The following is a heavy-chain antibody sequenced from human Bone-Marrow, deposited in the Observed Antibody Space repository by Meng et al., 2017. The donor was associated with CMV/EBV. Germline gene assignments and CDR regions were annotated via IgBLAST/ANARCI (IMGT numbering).Heavy chain of an antibody. Sequence: SESLSLTCSVSGGSISSSSHYWSWIRQPPGKGLELIGSIYYSGRTYYNPSLKSRVTISVDTSKSQSSLKLRSVTAADTAVYYCVGTTVASAYYYYGMDVWSQGTTVTVAS. J-gene: IGHJ6*02. V-gene: IGHV4-39*07. CDR3: VGTTVASAYYYYGMDV. CDR1: GGSISSSSHY. D-gene: IGHD4-23*01. CDR2: IYYSGRT.